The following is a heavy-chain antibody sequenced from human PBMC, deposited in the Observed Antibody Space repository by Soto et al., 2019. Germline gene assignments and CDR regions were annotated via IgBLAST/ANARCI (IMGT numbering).Heavy chain of an antibody. CDR2: ISSSGSTI. D-gene: IGHD3-22*01. J-gene: IGHJ4*02. CDR3: ARPSTYYYDSSGSPTVDYFDY. V-gene: IGHV3-11*01. Sequence: AGGSLRLSCAASGFTFSDYYMSWIRQAPGKGLEWVSYISSSGSTIYYADSVKGRFTISRDNAKNSLYLQMNSLRAEDTAVYYCARPSTYYYDSSGSPTVDYFDYWGQGTLVTVSS. CDR1: GFTFSDYY.